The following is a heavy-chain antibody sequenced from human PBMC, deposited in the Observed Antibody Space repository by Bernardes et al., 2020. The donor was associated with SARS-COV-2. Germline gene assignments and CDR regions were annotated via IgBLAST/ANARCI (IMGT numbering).Heavy chain of an antibody. CDR1: GFNFNDFA. Sequence: GSLRLSCAVSGFNFNDFAMTWVRQAPGRGLEWVSSISSGGPFTYYAVSVKGRFTISRDFSNSTLYLQMNSLKVEDTAVYYCAKGNTASYAYFDQWGQGALVTVSS. CDR3: AKGNTASYAYFDQ. V-gene: IGHV3-23*01. J-gene: IGHJ4*02. D-gene: IGHD1-26*01. CDR2: ISSGGPFT.